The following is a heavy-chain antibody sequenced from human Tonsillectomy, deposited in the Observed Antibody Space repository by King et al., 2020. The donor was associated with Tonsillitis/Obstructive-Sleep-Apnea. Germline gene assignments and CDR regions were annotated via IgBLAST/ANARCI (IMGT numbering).Heavy chain of an antibody. D-gene: IGHD3-10*01. CDR2: IYHSGSP. J-gene: IGHJ4*02. CDR1: GGSISSSNW. Sequence: QLQESGPGLVKPSGTLSLTCAVSGGSISSSNWWSWVRQPPGKGLEWIGEIYHSGSPNYNPSLKSRVTISVDKSKNQFSLKLSSVTAADTAVYYCARKKTDITMVQGVITYIDYWGQGTLVTVSS. CDR3: ARKKTDITMVQGVITYIDY. V-gene: IGHV4-4*02.